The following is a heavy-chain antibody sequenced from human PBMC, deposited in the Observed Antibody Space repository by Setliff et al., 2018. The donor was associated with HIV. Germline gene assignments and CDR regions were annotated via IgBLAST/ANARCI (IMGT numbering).Heavy chain of an antibody. CDR2: FDPEDGET. Sequence: ASVKVSCKISGYTLTELSIRWVRQAPGKGLEWMANFDPEDGETFYAQKFQGRLTMTEDTSTDTAYMELSSLRSDDTAMYYCATDPGYSSTWYSESFQHWGQGTVVTVSS. CDR3: ATDPGYSSTWYSESFQH. J-gene: IGHJ1*01. D-gene: IGHD6-13*01. V-gene: IGHV1-24*01. CDR1: GYTLTELS.